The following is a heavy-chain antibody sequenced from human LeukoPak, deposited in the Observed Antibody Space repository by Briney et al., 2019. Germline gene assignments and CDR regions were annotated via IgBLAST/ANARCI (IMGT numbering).Heavy chain of an antibody. J-gene: IGHJ5*02. D-gene: IGHD4-23*01. CDR2: MHPNSGDT. V-gene: IGHV1-2*02. CDR1: GHTFTGHY. CDR3: ARGGRGNYRGTYLGS. Sequence: GASVKVSCKASGHTFTGHYIHWVRQAPGQGLEWMGWMHPNSGDTNYAQKFQGRVTMTRDKSISTAYMELSRLGSDDTAVYYCARGGRGNYRGTYLGSWGQGTLVTVSS.